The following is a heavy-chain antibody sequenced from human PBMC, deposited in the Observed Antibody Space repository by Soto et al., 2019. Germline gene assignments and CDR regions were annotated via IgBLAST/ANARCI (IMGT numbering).Heavy chain of an antibody. Sequence: QVQLQEWGAVLLKPSETLSLTCAVYGGSFSGYYWSWICQPPGKGLEWIGEINHSGSTNYNPSLKSRVTISVDTSKNQFSLKLSSVTAAETAVYYCARGYPRDGLDYWGQGTLVTVSS. CDR2: INHSGST. CDR1: GGSFSGYY. V-gene: IGHV4-34*01. J-gene: IGHJ4*02. CDR3: ARGYPRDGLDY.